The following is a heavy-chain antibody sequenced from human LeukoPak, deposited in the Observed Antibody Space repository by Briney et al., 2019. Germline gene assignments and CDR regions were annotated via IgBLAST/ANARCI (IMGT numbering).Heavy chain of an antibody. CDR1: GFTFSSYG. J-gene: IGHJ4*02. Sequence: GGSLRLSCAASGFTFSSYGMHWVRQAPGKGLGWVAVISYDGSNKYYADSVKGRFTISRDNSKNTLYLQMNSLRAEDTAVYYCAMGLVGSQAEASDWGQATLVTVSS. CDR3: AMGLVGSQAEASD. V-gene: IGHV3-30*03. CDR2: ISYDGSNK. D-gene: IGHD1-26*01.